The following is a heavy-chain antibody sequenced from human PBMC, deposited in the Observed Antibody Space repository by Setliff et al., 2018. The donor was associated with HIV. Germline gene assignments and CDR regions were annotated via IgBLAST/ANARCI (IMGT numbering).Heavy chain of an antibody. V-gene: IGHV4-34*01. CDR3: ARGSFRGSGYFVRYFDY. J-gene: IGHJ4*02. CDR2: INHSGST. D-gene: IGHD3-3*01. Sequence: SETLSLTCAVYGGSFTGDYWTWIRQPPGKGLEWIGEINHSGSTNYNPSLKSRVTASVDTSKNQFFLRVTSATAADSAVYCCARGSFRGSGYFVRYFDYWGQGTLVTVSS. CDR1: GGSFTGDY.